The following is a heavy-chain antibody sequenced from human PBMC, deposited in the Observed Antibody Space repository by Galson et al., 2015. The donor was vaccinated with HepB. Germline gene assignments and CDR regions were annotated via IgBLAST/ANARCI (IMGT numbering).Heavy chain of an antibody. D-gene: IGHD2-15*01. CDR3: AKDRSSGGSRRGHTYYYYGMDV. Sequence: LRLSCAASGFTFSSYGVDWVRQAPGKGLEWVAVISHDGSNKYYADSVKGRFTISRDNSKNTVYLQMNSLRTEDTAVYFCAKDRSSGGSRRGHTYYYYGMDVWGQGTTVTVSS. V-gene: IGHV3-30*18. CDR2: ISHDGSNK. J-gene: IGHJ6*02. CDR1: GFTFSSYG.